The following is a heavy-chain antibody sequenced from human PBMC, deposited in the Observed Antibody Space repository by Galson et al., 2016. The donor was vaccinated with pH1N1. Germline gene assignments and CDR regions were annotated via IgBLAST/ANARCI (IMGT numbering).Heavy chain of an antibody. CDR1: GFTFSHYW. CDR3: AGHLFSASESPFEY. CDR2: IKENGSEK. Sequence: SLRLSCAASGFTFSHYWMSWVRQAPGKGLEWVANIKENGSEKYYLDSEKGRFTISRDNAKHSVSLQLDSLRAEDTAVYYCAGHLFSASESPFEYWGQGALVTVSS. V-gene: IGHV3-7*01. D-gene: IGHD3-16*01. J-gene: IGHJ4*02.